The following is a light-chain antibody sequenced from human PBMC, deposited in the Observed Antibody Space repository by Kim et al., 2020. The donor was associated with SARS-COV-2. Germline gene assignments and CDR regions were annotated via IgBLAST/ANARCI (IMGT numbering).Light chain of an antibody. CDR2: STN. V-gene: IGLV8-61*01. CDR1: SGSVSTSYY. Sequence: GGTVPLPCGLSSGSVSTSYYPSWYQQTPGQAPRTLIYSTNTRSSGVPDRFSGSILGNKAALTITGAQADDESDYYCVLYMGSGYWVFGGGTQLTVL. J-gene: IGLJ3*02. CDR3: VLYMGSGYWV.